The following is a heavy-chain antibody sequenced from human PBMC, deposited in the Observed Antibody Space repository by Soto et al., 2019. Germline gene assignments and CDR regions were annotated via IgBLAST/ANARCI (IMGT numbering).Heavy chain of an antibody. CDR1: GGSVSSGSYY. CDR3: ARENIVVVPAAMGDYYYYVMDV. D-gene: IGHD2-2*01. V-gene: IGHV4-61*01. J-gene: IGHJ6*02. CDR2: IYYSGST. Sequence: PSETLSLTCTVSGGSVSSGSYYWSWIRQPPGKGLEWIGYIYYSGSTNYNPSLKSRVTISVDTSKNQFSLKLSSVTAADTAVYYCARENIVVVPAAMGDYYYYVMDVWGQGTTVTVSS.